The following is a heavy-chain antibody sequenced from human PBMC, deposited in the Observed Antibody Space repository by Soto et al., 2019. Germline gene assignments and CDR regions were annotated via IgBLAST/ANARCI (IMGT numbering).Heavy chain of an antibody. V-gene: IGHV4-31*03. D-gene: IGHD5-18*01. J-gene: IGHJ4*02. Sequence: SETLSLTCTVSGGSISSDGYYWTWIRQHPGKGLEWIGYIYYSGSTYYNPSLKSRLTISVDTSKNQFSLKLSSVTAADTAVYYCAREGGSRDGYNPYFDYWGQGTLVTVSS. CDR1: GGSISSDGYY. CDR2: IYYSGST. CDR3: AREGGSRDGYNPYFDY.